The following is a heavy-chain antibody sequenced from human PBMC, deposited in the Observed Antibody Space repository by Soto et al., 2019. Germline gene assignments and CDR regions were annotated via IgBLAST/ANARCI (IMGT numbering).Heavy chain of an antibody. CDR3: ARQLXYGRGSYYRVRVSGMDV. CDR2: IYPGDSDT. CDR1: GYSFTIYW. J-gene: IGHJ6*02. V-gene: IGHV5-51*01. Sequence: GESLKISCKGSGYSFTIYWIGWVRQMPGKGLEWMGIIYPGDSDTRYSPSFQGQVTISADKSISTAYLQWSSLKASDTAMYYCARQLXYGRGSYYRVRVSGMDVWGQGTTVTVSS. D-gene: IGHD3-10*01.